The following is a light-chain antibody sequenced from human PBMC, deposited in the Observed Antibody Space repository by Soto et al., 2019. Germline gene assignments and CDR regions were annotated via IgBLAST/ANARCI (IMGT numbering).Light chain of an antibody. J-gene: IGKJ4*01. CDR3: QQRKFWLS. CDR2: DAS. Sequence: EIVLTQSPATLSLSPGERATLSCRASQSIDIYLAWYQLRPGQAPRLLIYDASSRPPGIPARFSGSGSGTDFTLTINSLEPEEFAIYYCQQRKFWLSFGGGTKVEIK. V-gene: IGKV3-11*01. CDR1: QSIDIY.